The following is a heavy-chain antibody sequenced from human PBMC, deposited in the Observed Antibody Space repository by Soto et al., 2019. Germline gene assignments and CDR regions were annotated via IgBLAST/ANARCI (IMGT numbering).Heavy chain of an antibody. Sequence: EVQLLESGGGLVQPGGSLRLSCAASGFTFSSYAMSWVRQAPGKGLEWVSAISGSGGSTYYADSVKGRFTISRDNSKNTRYLQMNSLRAEDTAVYYCAKDDASSGCFGYWGQGTLVTVSS. CDR1: GFTFSSYA. CDR3: AKDDASSGCFGY. CDR2: ISGSGGST. D-gene: IGHD6-19*01. V-gene: IGHV3-23*01. J-gene: IGHJ4*02.